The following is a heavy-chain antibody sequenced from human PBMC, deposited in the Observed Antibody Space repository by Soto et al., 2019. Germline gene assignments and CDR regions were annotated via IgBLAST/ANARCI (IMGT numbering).Heavy chain of an antibody. J-gene: IGHJ6*02. D-gene: IGHD6-25*01. CDR3: ATATISPVSATLYHYGMDI. V-gene: IGHV1-69*01. Sequence: QVQLVQSGAEVKKPGSSVKVSCQASGGTFNNFAFTWVRQAPGQGREWLGGIMPVFHTTNIAQTFQDRITVTADDCTTTVYMAMTSLRYDDTAVYYCATATISPVSATLYHYGMDIWGQGTTVTVSS. CDR1: GGTFNNFA. CDR2: IMPVFHTT.